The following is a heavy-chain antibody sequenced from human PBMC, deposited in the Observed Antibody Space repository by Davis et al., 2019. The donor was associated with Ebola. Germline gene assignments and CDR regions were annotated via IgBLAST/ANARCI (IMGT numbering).Heavy chain of an antibody. V-gene: IGHV3-30*14. Sequence: GGSLRLSCAASGFTFSSHTMHWVRQAPGKGLEWVAVIGSDGINTVYADSVKGRFTISRDNSKNTLYLQMNSLRAEDTAVYYCARVDTTKTYYYGMDVWGQGTTVTVSS. CDR3: ARVDTTKTYYYGMDV. D-gene: IGHD1-1*01. CDR2: IGSDGINT. CDR1: GFTFSSHT. J-gene: IGHJ6*02.